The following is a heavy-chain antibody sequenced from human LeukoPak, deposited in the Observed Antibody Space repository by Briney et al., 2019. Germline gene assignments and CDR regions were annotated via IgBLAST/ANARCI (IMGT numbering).Heavy chain of an antibody. CDR3: ARQGPFGEFHMDV. CDR1: GGSISGYY. CDR2: IYYNGRT. J-gene: IGHJ6*03. D-gene: IGHD3-10*01. V-gene: IGHV4-59*01. Sequence: SETLSLTCSVSGGSISGYYWSWIRQPPERKSEWIGHIYYNGRTNSNPSLKSRVTISVDTSKNQISLKLRSVTAADTAVYYCARQGPFGEFHMDVWGKGTTVTISS.